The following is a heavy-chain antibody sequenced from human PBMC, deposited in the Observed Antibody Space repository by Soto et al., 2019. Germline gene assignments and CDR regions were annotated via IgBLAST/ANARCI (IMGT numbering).Heavy chain of an antibody. CDR2: INHSGST. Sequence: ASETLSLTCAVYGGSFSGYYWSWIRQPPGKGLEWIGEINHSGSTNYNPSLKSRVTISVDTSKNQFSLKLSSVTAADTAVYYCARGGLLWSGNYYYGMDVWGQGTTVTVSS. CDR3: ARGGLLWSGNYYYGMDV. D-gene: IGHD3-10*01. V-gene: IGHV4-34*01. CDR1: GGSFSGYY. J-gene: IGHJ6*02.